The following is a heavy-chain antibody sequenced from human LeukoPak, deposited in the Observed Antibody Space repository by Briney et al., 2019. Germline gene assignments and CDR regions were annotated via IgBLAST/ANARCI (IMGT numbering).Heavy chain of an antibody. J-gene: IGHJ4*02. CDR1: GGSISASY. Sequence: SETLSLTCTVSGGSISASYWSWIRQPPGKGLEWIGYIYYSGSTNYNPSLKSRVTISVDTSKNQFSLKLSSVTAADAAVYYCARRSVGMKLERRGYFDYWGQGTLVTVSS. V-gene: IGHV4-59*01. CDR2: IYYSGST. CDR3: ARRSVGMKLERRGYFDY. D-gene: IGHD1-1*01.